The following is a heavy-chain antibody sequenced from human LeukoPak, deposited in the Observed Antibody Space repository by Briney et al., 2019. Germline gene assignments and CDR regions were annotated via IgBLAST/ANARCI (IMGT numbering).Heavy chain of an antibody. D-gene: IGHD3-10*01. V-gene: IGHV1-46*01. Sequence: ASVKVSCKASGYTFTSYYMHWVRQAPGQGLEWMGIINPSGGSTSYAQKFQGRVTMTRDTSTSTVYMELSSLRSEDTAVYYCARGRRITMVRGVISYYYYGMDVWGQGTTVTVSS. CDR1: GYTFTSYY. CDR2: INPSGGST. J-gene: IGHJ6*02. CDR3: ARGRRITMVRGVISYYYYGMDV.